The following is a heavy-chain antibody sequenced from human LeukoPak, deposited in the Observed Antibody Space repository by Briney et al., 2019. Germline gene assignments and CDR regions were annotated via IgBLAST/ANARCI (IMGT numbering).Heavy chain of an antibody. J-gene: IGHJ3*02. Sequence: SETLSLTCDVSGGSVRSYWWGWVRQPAGKGLEWLGRIYSTGSTRFNPSLKSRLTLSIDTSTNQFSLKLTSVTAADTAVYYCARRSDTWHAFDKWGQGTMVTVAS. D-gene: IGHD2-15*01. V-gene: IGHV4-4*07. CDR3: ARRSDTWHAFDK. CDR2: IYSTGST. CDR1: GGSVRSYW.